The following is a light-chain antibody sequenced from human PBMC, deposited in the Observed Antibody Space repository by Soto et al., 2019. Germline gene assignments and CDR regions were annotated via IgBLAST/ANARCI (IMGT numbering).Light chain of an antibody. J-gene: IGKJ4*01. Sequence: DIQMTQSPSTLSSSVGDRVTITCRASQGISTGLAWYQQKPGKAPNLLIYATSTLQSGVPSRFSGSGSGTDFTLTISSLQPEDFATYYCQQLNSYPLTFGGGTKVDIK. CDR2: ATS. CDR3: QQLNSYPLT. V-gene: IGKV1-5*01. CDR1: QGISTG.